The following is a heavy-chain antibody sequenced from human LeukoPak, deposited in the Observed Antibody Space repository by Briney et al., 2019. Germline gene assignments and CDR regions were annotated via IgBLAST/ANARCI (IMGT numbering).Heavy chain of an antibody. CDR3: ARSTGGWSYFDH. Sequence: SETLSLTCTVSGGSISSNYWSWIRQPPGKGLEWIGYIYDSGTTDYNPSLKSRATISEDMSKSQFSLKVRSVTAADTAVYYCARSTGGWSYFDHWGQGILVTVSS. CDR1: GGSISSNY. V-gene: IGHV4-59*01. CDR2: IYDSGTT. J-gene: IGHJ4*02. D-gene: IGHD6-19*01.